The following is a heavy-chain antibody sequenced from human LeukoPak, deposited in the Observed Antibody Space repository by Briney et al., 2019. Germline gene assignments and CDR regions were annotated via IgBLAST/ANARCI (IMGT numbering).Heavy chain of an antibody. CDR1: GSTFDDYG. J-gene: IGHJ4*02. Sequence: CPGRSLRLSCAAAGSTFDDYGMSCVRQRPGKWLEWVSAINWNGDTTGYTDSVKGRFTISRDNAKNSLYLQMNSLRDEDTALYYCATDSSRDLPHNWGQGALVTVSS. CDR3: ATDSSRDLPHN. V-gene: IGHV3-20*04. D-gene: IGHD6-6*01. CDR2: INWNGDTT.